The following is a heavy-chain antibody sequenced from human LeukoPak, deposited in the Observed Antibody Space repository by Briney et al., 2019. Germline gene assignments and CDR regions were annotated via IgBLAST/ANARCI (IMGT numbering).Heavy chain of an antibody. CDR2: ISSGDGRT. CDR3: AKDQYSSSSSEPAGPAFDS. J-gene: IGHJ4*02. V-gene: IGHV3-23*01. Sequence: GGSLRLSCAASGFTFRSYAMTWVRQAPGKGLEWVSSISSGDGRTDYADSVKGRFTISRDNSKNTLYLQMTSLRAEDTALYYCAKDQYSSSSSEPAGPAFDSWGQGTLVIVSS. D-gene: IGHD6-6*01. CDR1: GFTFRSYA.